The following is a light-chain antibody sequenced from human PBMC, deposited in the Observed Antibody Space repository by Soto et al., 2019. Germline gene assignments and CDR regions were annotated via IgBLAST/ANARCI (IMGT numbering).Light chain of an antibody. CDR2: DAS. V-gene: IGKV3-15*01. CDR3: QQYNDWPYT. Sequence: EIVMTQSPATLSVSPGERATLSCRASQSVSSNLAWYQQKPGQAPRLLIYDASTRATGVPVRVRGSGSGADFTLTISNLQSEDFAVYYCQQYNDWPYTFGQGTYLEIK. J-gene: IGKJ2*01. CDR1: QSVSSN.